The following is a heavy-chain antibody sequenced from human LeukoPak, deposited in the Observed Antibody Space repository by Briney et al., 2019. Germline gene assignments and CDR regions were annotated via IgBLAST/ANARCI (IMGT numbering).Heavy chain of an antibody. V-gene: IGHV3-49*03. CDR1: GFTFGDYA. Sequence: GGSLRLSCTASGFTFGDYAMSWFRQAPGKGLEWVGFIRSKAYGGTTEYAASVKGRFTISRDDSKSIAYLQMNSLRAEDTAVYYCAKGTTTLVVTKIDYWGQGALVTVSS. CDR3: AKGTTTLVVTKIDY. J-gene: IGHJ4*02. CDR2: IRSKAYGGTT. D-gene: IGHD4-23*01.